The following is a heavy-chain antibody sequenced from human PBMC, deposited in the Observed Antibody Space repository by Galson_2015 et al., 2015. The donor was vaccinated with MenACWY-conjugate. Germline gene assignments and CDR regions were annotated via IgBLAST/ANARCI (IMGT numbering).Heavy chain of an antibody. CDR1: GLSVSNHY. V-gene: IGHV3-53*01. J-gene: IGHJ4*02. CDR3: AREGFCSGGTCYCYDL. D-gene: IGHD2-15*01. Sequence: SLRLSCAASGLSVSNHYMNWVRQAPGKGLEWVSIIWNGGDTFYSDSVKGRFTISRDNSKNTVYLQLNSLRAEDTAIYYCAREGFCSGGTCYCYDLWGRGTLVTVSS. CDR2: IWNGGDT.